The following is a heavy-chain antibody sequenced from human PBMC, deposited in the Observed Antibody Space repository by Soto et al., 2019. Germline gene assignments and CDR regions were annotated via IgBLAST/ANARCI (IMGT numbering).Heavy chain of an antibody. CDR2: MDPKTGNT. J-gene: IGHJ4*02. CDR3: ARGRGWRDY. CDR1: GYSFTSYD. V-gene: IGHV1-8*01. D-gene: IGHD6-19*01. Sequence: GASVKVSCKASGYSFTSYDINWVRQATGQGLEWMGWMDPKTGNTDYGQKFQGRVTMTRNTSISTAYMELSSLTSEETAVYYCARGRGWRDYWGQGTLVTVSS.